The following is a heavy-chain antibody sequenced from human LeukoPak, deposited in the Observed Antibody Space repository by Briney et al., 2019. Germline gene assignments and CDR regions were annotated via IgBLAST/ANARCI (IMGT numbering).Heavy chain of an antibody. CDR1: GFTFSTYS. CDR3: ARDLHYAFDI. V-gene: IGHV3-48*02. CDR2: ITNSANSI. Sequence: GGSLRLSCEASGFTFSTYSMNWVRQAPGKGLEWVSYITNSANSITYADSVKGRFTISRDNAKNSLFPQMSSLKEEDTAVYYCARDLHYAFDIWGQGTMVTVSS. J-gene: IGHJ3*02.